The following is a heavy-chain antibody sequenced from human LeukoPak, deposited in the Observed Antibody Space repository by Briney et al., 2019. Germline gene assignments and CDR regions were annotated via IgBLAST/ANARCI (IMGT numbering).Heavy chain of an antibody. J-gene: IGHJ6*03. CDR2: IRYDGSNK. CDR3: AKDYRDCSSTSYYYYYYMDV. D-gene: IGHD2-2*01. Sequence: GGSLRLSCAASGFTFSSYGMHWVRQAPGKGLEWVAFIRYDGSNKYYADSVKGRFTISRDNSKNTLYLQMNSLRAEDTAVYYCAKDYRDCSSTSYYYYYYMDVWGKGTTVTVSS. V-gene: IGHV3-30*02. CDR1: GFTFSSYG.